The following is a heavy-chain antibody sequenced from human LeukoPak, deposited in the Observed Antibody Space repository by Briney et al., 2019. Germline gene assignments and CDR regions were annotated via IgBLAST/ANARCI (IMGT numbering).Heavy chain of an antibody. CDR1: EFTFRNYA. J-gene: IGHJ4*02. D-gene: IGHD5-12*01. Sequence: PGRSLRLSCAASEFTFRNYAMHWVRQAPGKGLEWVAVISYDGTNTYYADSVKGRFTISRDNAKNTLYLQMNSLRAEDTAVYYCAKGYLVATITGVDYWGQGSLVTVPS. CDR3: AKGYLVATITGVDY. V-gene: IGHV3-30*18. CDR2: ISYDGTNT.